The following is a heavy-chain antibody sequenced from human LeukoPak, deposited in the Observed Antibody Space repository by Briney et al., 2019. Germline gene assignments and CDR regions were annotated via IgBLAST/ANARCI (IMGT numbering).Heavy chain of an antibody. D-gene: IGHD1-26*01. CDR3: TRLSHVAGAPKVSWFDP. Sequence: SETLSLTCTVSAYSISDGFVWGFIRQPPGKGLEWIASIYHSGTTYYNPSLRSRVTMSVDTSNNQFSLKLSSVTAADAAMYFCTRLSHVAGAPKVSWFDPWGQGTLVTVSS. V-gene: IGHV4-38-2*02. J-gene: IGHJ5*02. CDR2: IYHSGTT. CDR1: AYSISDGFV.